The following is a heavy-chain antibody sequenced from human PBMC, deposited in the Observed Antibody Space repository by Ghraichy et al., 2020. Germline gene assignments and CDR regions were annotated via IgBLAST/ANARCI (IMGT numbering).Heavy chain of an antibody. CDR2: ISGSGGST. J-gene: IGHJ4*02. Sequence: ETLSLTCAASGFTFSSYAMSWVRQAPGKGLEWVSAISGSGGSTYYADSVKGRFTISRDNSKNTLYLQMNSLRAEDTAVYYCAKGQVVPAGPFDYWGQGTLVTVSS. D-gene: IGHD2-2*01. V-gene: IGHV3-23*01. CDR3: AKGQVVPAGPFDY. CDR1: GFTFSSYA.